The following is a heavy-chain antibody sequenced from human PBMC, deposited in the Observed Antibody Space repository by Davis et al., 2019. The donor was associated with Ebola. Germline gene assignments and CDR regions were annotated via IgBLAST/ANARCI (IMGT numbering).Heavy chain of an antibody. J-gene: IGHJ6*03. CDR1: GFTFSSYS. CDR2: ISSSSSYI. D-gene: IGHD2-15*01. CDR3: ARGAIGCSGGSCYSSYYMDV. V-gene: IGHV3-21*01. Sequence: GGSLRLSCAASGFTFSSYSMNWVRQAPGKGLEWVSSISSSSSYIYYADSVKGRFTISRDNAKNSLYLQMNSLRAEDTDVYYCARGAIGCSGGSCYSSYYMDVWGKGTTVTVSS.